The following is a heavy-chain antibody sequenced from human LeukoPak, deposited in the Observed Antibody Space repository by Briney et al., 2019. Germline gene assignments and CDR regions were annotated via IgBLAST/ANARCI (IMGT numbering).Heavy chain of an antibody. CDR3: AKHTRYGQYKPNDV. D-gene: IGHD4-17*01. J-gene: IGHJ3*01. CDR1: GDSVSAFY. CDR2: SHTSGST. V-gene: IGHV4-4*09. Sequence: SETLSLTCTVSGDSVSAFYWSWLRQPPGKELEWIGYSHTSGSTGYNPSLESRVSISIDTSNNQLALRVTSVTAADTAVYYCAKHTRYGQYKPNDVWGQGKMVTVSA.